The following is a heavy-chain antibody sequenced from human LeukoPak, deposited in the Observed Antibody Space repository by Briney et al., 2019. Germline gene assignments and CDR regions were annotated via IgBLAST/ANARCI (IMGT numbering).Heavy chain of an antibody. D-gene: IGHD3-16*02. V-gene: IGHV1-2*02. Sequence: ASVKVSCKASGYNFTTYGISWVRQAPGQGLEWMGWINPNSGGTNYAQKFQGRVTMTRDTSISTAYMELSRLRSDDTAVYYCARDSGDYDYVWGSYRFHAFDIWGQGTMVTVSS. CDR1: GYNFTTYG. J-gene: IGHJ3*02. CDR2: INPNSGGT. CDR3: ARDSGDYDYVWGSYRFHAFDI.